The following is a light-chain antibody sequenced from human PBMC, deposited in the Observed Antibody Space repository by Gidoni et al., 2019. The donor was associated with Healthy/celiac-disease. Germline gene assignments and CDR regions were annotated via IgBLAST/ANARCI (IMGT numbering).Light chain of an antibody. V-gene: IGLV2-14*03. CDR2: DVS. Sequence: SALTHPASASGSPGPSITISCTGTSSDVGGYNYVSWYQQHPGKAPKLMIYDVSTRPLGVSNRFSGSKSGNTASLTISGLQAEDEADYYCSSYTSSSTWVFGGGTKLTVL. CDR3: SSYTSSSTWV. CDR1: SSDVGGYNY. J-gene: IGLJ3*02.